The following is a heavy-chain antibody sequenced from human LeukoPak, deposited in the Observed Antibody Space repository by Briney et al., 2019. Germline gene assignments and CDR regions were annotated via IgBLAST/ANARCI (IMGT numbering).Heavy chain of an antibody. D-gene: IGHD2-2*01. CDR3: ARHGPGCTSTSCYGWFDP. V-gene: IGHV4-39*01. Sequence: SETLSLACTVFGGSISSSTHYWGWIRQPPGKGLEWIGSIYYSGSTFYNPSLKSRVTISVDTSKNQFTLHLTSVTAADTAVYYCARHGPGCTSTSCYGWFDPWGQGTLVTVSS. CDR2: IYYSGST. J-gene: IGHJ5*02. CDR1: GGSISSSTHY.